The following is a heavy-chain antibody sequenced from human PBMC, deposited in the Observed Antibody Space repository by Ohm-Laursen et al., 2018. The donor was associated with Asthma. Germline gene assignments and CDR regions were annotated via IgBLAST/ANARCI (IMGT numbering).Heavy chain of an antibody. Sequence: SLRLSCAASGFAFSRYGMYWVRQAPGKGLQWVTVIWSDGSNEDYAESVKGRFTISRDNSGNTLYLQMNSLRAEDTAVYYCARSNGRDCFDVWGQGTMVTVSS. J-gene: IGHJ3*01. CDR1: GFAFSRYG. V-gene: IGHV3-33*07. D-gene: IGHD2-21*01. CDR2: IWSDGSNE. CDR3: ARSNGRDCFDV.